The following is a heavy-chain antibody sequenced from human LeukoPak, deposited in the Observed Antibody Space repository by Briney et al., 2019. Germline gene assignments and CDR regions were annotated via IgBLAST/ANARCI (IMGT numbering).Heavy chain of an antibody. CDR3: TMEGTYYYGST. CDR1: GFTFTNYA. Sequence: PGGSLRLSCAASGFTFTNYAMHWVRQAPGKGLEWVGRIKSKTDGGTIDYAAPVKGRFTISRDDSKNTLFLQMNSLKTEDTAVYYCTMEGTYYYGSTWGQGTLVTVSS. J-gene: IGHJ5*02. D-gene: IGHD3-10*01. V-gene: IGHV3-15*01. CDR2: IKSKTDGGTI.